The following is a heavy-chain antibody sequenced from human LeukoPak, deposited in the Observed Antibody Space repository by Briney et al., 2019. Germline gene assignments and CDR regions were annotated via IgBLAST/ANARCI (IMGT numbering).Heavy chain of an antibody. CDR1: GYTFTGYY. J-gene: IGHJ4*02. V-gene: IGHV1-2*02. Sequence: ASVKVSCKASGYTFTGYYIHWVRQAPGQGLEWMGWINPNSGGTNYAQKFQGRVTMTRDTSISTAYMELSKLRSDDTAVYYCARDERYDSSGYPFDYWGQGTLVTVSS. CDR2: INPNSGGT. D-gene: IGHD3-22*01. CDR3: ARDERYDSSGYPFDY.